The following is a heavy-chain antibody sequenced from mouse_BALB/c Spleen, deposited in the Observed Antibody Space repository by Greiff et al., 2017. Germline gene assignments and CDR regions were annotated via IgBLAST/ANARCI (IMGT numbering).Heavy chain of an antibody. V-gene: IGHV1S22*01. D-gene: IGHD2-3*01. J-gene: IGHJ2*01. Sequence: LQQPGSELVRPGASVKLSCKASGYTFTSYWMHWVKQRHGQGLEWIGNIYPGSGSTNYDEKFKSKGTLTVDTSSSTAYMHLSSLTSEDSAVYYCTRGMGDGYYLDYWGQGTTLTVS. CDR2: IYPGSGST. CDR1: GYTFTSYW. CDR3: TRGMGDGYYLDY.